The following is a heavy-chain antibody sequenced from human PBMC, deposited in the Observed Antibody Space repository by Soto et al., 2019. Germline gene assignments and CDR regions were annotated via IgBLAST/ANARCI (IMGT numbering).Heavy chain of an antibody. CDR3: ARDPGDSSGWSEHYFDY. V-gene: IGHV1-18*01. D-gene: IGHD6-19*01. CDR1: GYTFTSYG. CDR2: ISAYNGNT. J-gene: IGHJ4*02. Sequence: ASVKVSCKASGYTFTSYGIIWVRQAPGQGLEWMGWISAYNGNTNYAQKHQGRVTMTTDTSTSTAYMELRSLRSDDTAVYYCARDPGDSSGWSEHYFDYWGQGTLVTVSS.